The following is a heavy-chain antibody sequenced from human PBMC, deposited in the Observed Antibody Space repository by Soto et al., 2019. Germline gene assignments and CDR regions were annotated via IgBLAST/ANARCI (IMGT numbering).Heavy chain of an antibody. CDR3: ARDKGRGQLGGNYYYAVDV. V-gene: IGHV1-69*12. Sequence: QVQLVQSGAEVLKPGSSVKLSCKTSGDTFDTFAISWVRQAPGQGLEWMGGIIPIFRTPDYTQKFQGRVTSTADVSTSTAYMELSSLRSEDTAVYYCARDKGRGQLGGNYYYAVDVWGQGTTVTVSS. CDR2: IIPIFRTP. J-gene: IGHJ6*02. CDR1: GDTFDTFA. D-gene: IGHD1-1*01.